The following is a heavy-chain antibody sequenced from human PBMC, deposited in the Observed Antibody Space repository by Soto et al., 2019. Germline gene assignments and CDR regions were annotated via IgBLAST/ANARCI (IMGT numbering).Heavy chain of an antibody. Sequence: SQTLSLTCDISGDSVSSNNVAWNWIRQSPSRGLEWLGRTYYRSKWYSVYAPSVKSRATIKPDTSKNQFSLKLTSVTAADTAVYYCARDKITGLFDYWGQGTLVTVSS. CDR3: ARDKITGLFDY. CDR1: GDSVSSNNVA. J-gene: IGHJ4*02. CDR2: TYYRSKWYS. D-gene: IGHD2-8*02. V-gene: IGHV6-1*01.